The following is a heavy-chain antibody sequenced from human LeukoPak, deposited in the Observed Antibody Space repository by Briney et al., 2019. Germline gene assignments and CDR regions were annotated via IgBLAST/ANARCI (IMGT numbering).Heavy chain of an antibody. D-gene: IGHD3-10*01. CDR3: ARDPYNTILYRLAH. Sequence: RASLSLSWAGAGVELGTQALSWVRQAPGEGLACGSSISADGQVTYYADSVDGRFTVSRDNSKSTLYLQLNSLRAEDTATYYCARDPYNTILYRLAHWGQGTLVTVSS. J-gene: IGHJ4*02. V-gene: IGHV3-23*01. CDR2: ISADGQVT. CDR1: GVELGTQA.